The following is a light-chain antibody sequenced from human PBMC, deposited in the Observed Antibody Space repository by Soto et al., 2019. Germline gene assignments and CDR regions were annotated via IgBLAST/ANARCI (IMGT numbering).Light chain of an antibody. J-gene: IGLJ2*01. CDR1: SSDVGGYNY. V-gene: IGLV2-14*01. CDR2: EVS. CDR3: SSYTSSNTVL. Sequence: QSALTQPASVSGSPGQSITISCTGTSSDVGGYNYVSWYQQHPGKAPKLMIYEVSNRPSGVSNRFSGSKPGNTASLTISGLQAEEEADYYCSSYTSSNTVLFGGGTKLTVL.